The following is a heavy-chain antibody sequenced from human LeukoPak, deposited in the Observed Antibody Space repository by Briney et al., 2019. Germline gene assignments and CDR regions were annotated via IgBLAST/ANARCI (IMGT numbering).Heavy chain of an antibody. V-gene: IGHV1-69*04. D-gene: IGHD3-22*01. CDR1: GGTFSSYA. J-gene: IGHJ4*02. Sequence: GASVKVPCKASGGTFSSYAISWVRQAPGQGLEWMGRIIPILGIANYAQKFQGRVTITADKSTSTAYMELSSLRSEDTAVYYCARVVDDSRSDYFDYWGQGTLVTVSS. CDR3: ARVVDDSRSDYFDY. CDR2: IIPILGIA.